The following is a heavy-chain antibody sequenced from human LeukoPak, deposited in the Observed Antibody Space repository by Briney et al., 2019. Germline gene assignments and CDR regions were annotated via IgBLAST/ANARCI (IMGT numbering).Heavy chain of an antibody. J-gene: IGHJ6*02. Sequence: SQTLSLTCAISGDSVSSNSAAWNWIRQSPSRGLEWLGRTYYRSKWYNDYAVSVKSRITINPDTSKNQFSLQPNSVTPEDTAVYYCAREHYGSGRNYYYYGMDVWGQGTTVTVSS. CDR1: GDSVSSNSAA. CDR2: TYYRSKWYN. V-gene: IGHV6-1*01. CDR3: AREHYGSGRNYYYYGMDV. D-gene: IGHD3-10*01.